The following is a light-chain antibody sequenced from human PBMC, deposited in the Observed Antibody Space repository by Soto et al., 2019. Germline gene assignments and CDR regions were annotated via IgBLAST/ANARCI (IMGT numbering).Light chain of an antibody. CDR1: QGIRND. V-gene: IGKV1-17*01. CDR2: GSS. J-gene: IGKJ1*01. Sequence: DIQMTQSPSSLSASVCEIVTITCRASQGIRNDLGWYQQKPGKAPKRLIYGSSSLQSGVPSRFSGSGSGTEFILTISSLQPEDSATYYCLQHHSFPRTFGQGTKVDIK. CDR3: LQHHSFPRT.